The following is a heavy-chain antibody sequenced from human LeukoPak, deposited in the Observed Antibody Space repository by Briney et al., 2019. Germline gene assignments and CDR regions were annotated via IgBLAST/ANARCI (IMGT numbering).Heavy chain of an antibody. CDR2: IYYSGST. CDR1: GGSISSGGYY. D-gene: IGHD3-22*01. V-gene: IGHV4-31*03. CDR3: ARTYDSSGYSDQIDY. J-gene: IGHJ4*02. Sequence: SETLSLTCTVSGGSISSGGYYWSWIRQHPGKGLEWIGYIYYSGSTYYNPSLKSRVTISVDTSKNQFSLKLSSVTAADTAVYYCARTYDSSGYSDQIDYWGQGTLVTVSS.